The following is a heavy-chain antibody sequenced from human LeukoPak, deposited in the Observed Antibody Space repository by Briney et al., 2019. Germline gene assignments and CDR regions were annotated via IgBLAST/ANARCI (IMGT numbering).Heavy chain of an antibody. CDR1: GGSISSTPYC. CDR3: VRRGMADFWIDY. Sequence: SETLSLTCTVSGGSISSTPYCWGWIRQPPGKGLEWIGSICYTGNTYYNPSLRSRDTVSVDASKNQFSLRLKSVTAADTAVYYCVRRGMADFWIDYWGQGTLVTVSS. J-gene: IGHJ4*02. CDR2: ICYTGNT. D-gene: IGHD3-3*01. V-gene: IGHV4-39*01.